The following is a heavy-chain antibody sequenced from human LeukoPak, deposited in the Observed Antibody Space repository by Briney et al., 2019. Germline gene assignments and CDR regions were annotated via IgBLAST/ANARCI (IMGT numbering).Heavy chain of an antibody. Sequence: PSETLSLTCTVSAYSISSGYYWGWIRQPPGKGLEWIGSIYHSGSTYYNPSLKSRVTASLDTSKNQFSLKLRSVTAADTAVYYCARSRLSGAEPRHAKYCSGGSCYPSPQIDYWGQGTLVTVSS. D-gene: IGHD2-15*01. J-gene: IGHJ4*02. CDR2: IYHSGST. V-gene: IGHV4-38-2*02. CDR1: AYSISSGYY. CDR3: ARSRLSGAEPRHAKYCSGGSCYPSPQIDY.